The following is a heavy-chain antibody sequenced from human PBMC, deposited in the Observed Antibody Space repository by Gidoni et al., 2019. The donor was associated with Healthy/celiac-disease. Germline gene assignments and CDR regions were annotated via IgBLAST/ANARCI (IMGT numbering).Heavy chain of an antibody. J-gene: IGHJ6*02. Sequence: EVQLVESGGGLVKPGGSLRLSCAASGFPFRSYSMHCGRQAPGKGLEWVSSISSSSSYIYYADSVKGRFTISRDNAKNSLYLQMNSLRAEDTAVYYCARDMLPAGMDVWGQGTTVTVSS. V-gene: IGHV3-21*01. CDR1: GFPFRSYS. D-gene: IGHD2-8*01. CDR2: ISSSSSYI. CDR3: ARDMLPAGMDV.